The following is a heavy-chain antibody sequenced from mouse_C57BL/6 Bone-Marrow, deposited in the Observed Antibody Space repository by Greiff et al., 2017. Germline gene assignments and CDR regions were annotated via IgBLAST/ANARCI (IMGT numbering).Heavy chain of an antibody. J-gene: IGHJ3*01. CDR2: LDPSDSYT. Sequence: VQLQQPGAELVMPGASVKLSCKASGYTFTSYWMHWVKQRPGQGLEWIGELDPSDSYTNYNQKFKGKSTLTVDKSSSTAYMQLSSLTSEYSAVYYCARDGYYDWVWFAYGGQGTLVTVSA. CDR3: ARDGYYDWVWFAY. CDR1: GYTFTSYW. D-gene: IGHD2-3*01. V-gene: IGHV1-69*01.